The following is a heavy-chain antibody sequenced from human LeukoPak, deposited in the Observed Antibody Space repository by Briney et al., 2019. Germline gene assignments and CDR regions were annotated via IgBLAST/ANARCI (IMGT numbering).Heavy chain of an antibody. Sequence: GGSLRLSCAVSGFTFSDYYMSWIRQAPGKGLEWVSYISISGTTIYYADTVKGRFTISGDNTKNSLYLQMNSLRAEDTAVYYCARDGAAVTTHLGFFQHWGQGTLVTVSS. CDR2: ISISGTTI. CDR1: GFTFSDYY. D-gene: IGHD4-17*01. J-gene: IGHJ1*01. V-gene: IGHV3-11*01. CDR3: ARDGAAVTTHLGFFQH.